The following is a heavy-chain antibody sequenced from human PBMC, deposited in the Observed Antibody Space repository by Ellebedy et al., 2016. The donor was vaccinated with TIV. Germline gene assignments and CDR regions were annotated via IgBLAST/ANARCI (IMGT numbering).Heavy chain of an antibody. CDR3: ATDGSYGDYRSPTHAFVM. D-gene: IGHD4-17*01. V-gene: IGHV3-7*01. CDR2: INQDGSEQ. Sequence: GESLKISCAAARFPFSSYWMSWVRQAPGKGLEWVANINQDGSEQYYVDSVQGRFTISRDNARNSLNLQMNSVRAEDAAVYYCATDGSYGDYRSPTHAFVMWGQGTMVIVSS. CDR1: RFPFSSYW. J-gene: IGHJ3*02.